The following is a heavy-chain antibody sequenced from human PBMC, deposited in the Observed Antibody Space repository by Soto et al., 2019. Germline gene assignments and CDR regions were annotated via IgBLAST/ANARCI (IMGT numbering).Heavy chain of an antibody. CDR1: GGSISSGDYY. D-gene: IGHD3-9*01. V-gene: IGHV4-61*08. CDR2: IYYSGST. CDR3: ARAEMDYDILTGYYNRYFDY. Sequence: SETLSLTCTVSGGSISSGDYYWSWIRQPPGKGLEWIGYIYYSGSTNYNPSLKSRVTISVDTSKNQFSLKLSSVTAADTAVYYCARAEMDYDILTGYYNRYFDYWGQGTLVTISS. J-gene: IGHJ4*02.